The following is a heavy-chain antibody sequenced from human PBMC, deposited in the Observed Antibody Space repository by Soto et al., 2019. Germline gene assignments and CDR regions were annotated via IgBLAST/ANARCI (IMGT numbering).Heavy chain of an antibody. CDR3: ARDPQTEAYCGGDCNDFDY. J-gene: IGHJ4*02. CDR1: GGTFSSYT. V-gene: IGHV1-69*08. CDR2: IIPILGIA. Sequence: QVQLVQSGAEVKKPGSSVKVSCKASGGTFSSYTISWVRQAPGQGLEWMGRIIPILGIANYAQKFQGRVTITADKSTSTAYMELRSLRSEDTAVYYCARDPQTEAYCGGDCNDFDYWGQGTLVTVSS. D-gene: IGHD2-21*02.